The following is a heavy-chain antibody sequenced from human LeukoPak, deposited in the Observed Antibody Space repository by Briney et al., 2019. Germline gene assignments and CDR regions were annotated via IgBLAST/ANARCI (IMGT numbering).Heavy chain of an antibody. J-gene: IGHJ4*02. D-gene: IGHD3-3*01. CDR3: AKDRQYYDFWSGYYFH. Sequence: PGGSLRLSCAASGFTFSSYAMHWVRQAPGKGLEWVAVISYDGSNKYYADSVKGRFTISRDNSKNTLYLQMNSLRAEDTAVYYCAKDRQYYDFWSGYYFHWGQGTLVTVSS. V-gene: IGHV3-30-3*01. CDR2: ISYDGSNK. CDR1: GFTFSSYA.